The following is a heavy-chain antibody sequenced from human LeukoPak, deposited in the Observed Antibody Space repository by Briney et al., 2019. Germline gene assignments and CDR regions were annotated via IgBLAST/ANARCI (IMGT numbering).Heavy chain of an antibody. D-gene: IGHD1-26*01. CDR3: AALVGATVAFDI. Sequence: SVKVSCKASGFTFTSSAMQWVRQARGQRLEWIGWIVVGSGNTNYAQKFQERVTITRDMSTSTAYMELSSLRSEDMAVYYCAALVGATVAFDIWGQGTMVTVSS. CDR1: GFTFTSSA. J-gene: IGHJ3*02. CDR2: IVVGSGNT. V-gene: IGHV1-58*02.